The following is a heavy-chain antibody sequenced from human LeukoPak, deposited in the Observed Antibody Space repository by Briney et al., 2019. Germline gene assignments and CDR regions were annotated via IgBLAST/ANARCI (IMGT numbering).Heavy chain of an antibody. CDR3: VRDMGYYDKV. CDR1: GFTFGTSW. Sequence: PGGPLRLSCATSGFTFGTSWMHWVRQAPGKGLVWVSRINTDGNTRNYADSVKGRFTISRDNAKNTLYLQMNSLGAEDTAVYYCVRDMGYYDKVWGQGTLVTVSS. D-gene: IGHD3-22*01. V-gene: IGHV3-74*01. CDR2: INTDGNTR. J-gene: IGHJ4*02.